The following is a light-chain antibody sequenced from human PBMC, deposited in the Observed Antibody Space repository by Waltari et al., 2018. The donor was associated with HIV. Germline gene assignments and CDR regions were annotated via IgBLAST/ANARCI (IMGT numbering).Light chain of an antibody. CDR1: QGISNS. J-gene: IGKJ1*01. Sequence: DIQMTQSPSSLSASVGDRLTFTCRASQGISNSLAWYQQKPGKAPKLLLYAASTLESGVPSRFSGSGSGTDYTLTINSLQPEDSATYYCQQYYSTLWTFGQGTKVEIK. CDR3: QQYYSTLWT. V-gene: IGKV1-NL1*01. CDR2: AAS.